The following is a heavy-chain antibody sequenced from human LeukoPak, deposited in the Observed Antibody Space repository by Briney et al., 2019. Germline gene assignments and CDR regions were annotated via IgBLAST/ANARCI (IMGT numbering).Heavy chain of an antibody. V-gene: IGHV3-30*03. CDR1: GFTFSSYG. J-gene: IGHJ4*02. CDR2: ISYDGSNK. CDR3: ATPRENDGGKGLDY. Sequence: QPGRSLRLSCAASGFTFSSYGMHWVRQAPGKGLEWVAVISYDGSNKYYADSVKGRFTISRDNSKNTLYLQMNSLRAEDTAVYYCATPRENDGGKGLDYWGQGTLVTVSS. D-gene: IGHD4-23*01.